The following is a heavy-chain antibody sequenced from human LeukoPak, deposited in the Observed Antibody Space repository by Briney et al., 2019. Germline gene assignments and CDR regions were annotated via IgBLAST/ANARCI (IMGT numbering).Heavy chain of an antibody. Sequence: PGGSLRLSCAASGFTFSSYSMNWVRQAPGKGLEWVSSISSSSSYIYYADSVKGRFTISRDNAKNSLYLQMNSLRAEDTAVYYCARDLEDGYNIRYWGQGTLVTVSS. J-gene: IGHJ4*02. CDR2: ISSSSSYI. CDR3: ARDLEDGYNIRY. D-gene: IGHD5-24*01. V-gene: IGHV3-21*01. CDR1: GFTFSSYS.